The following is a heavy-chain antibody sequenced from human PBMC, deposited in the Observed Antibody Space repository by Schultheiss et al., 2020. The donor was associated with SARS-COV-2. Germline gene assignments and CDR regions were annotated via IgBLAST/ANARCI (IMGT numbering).Heavy chain of an antibody. J-gene: IGHJ5*02. CDR1: GGAISRGGFH. CDR2: IYYSGST. Sequence: SQTLSLTCTVSGGAISRGGFHWSWIRQHPGKGLEWIGYIYYSGSTNYNPSLKSRVTISVDTSKNQFSLKLSSVTAADTAVYYCARAGYSSSNWFDPWGQGTLVTVSS. V-gene: IGHV4-61*08. CDR3: ARAGYSSSNWFDP. D-gene: IGHD6-6*01.